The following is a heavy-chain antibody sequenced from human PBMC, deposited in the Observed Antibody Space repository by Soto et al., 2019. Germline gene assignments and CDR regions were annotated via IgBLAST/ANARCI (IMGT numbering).Heavy chain of an antibody. Sequence: GLDLEWLALIYWDDDKRYSPSLKNRLTITKDTSKNQVVLTMTNMDPVDTATYYCAHRSAATGTQDYWGQGTLVTVSS. V-gene: IGHV2-5*02. J-gene: IGHJ4*02. CDR3: AHRSAATGTQDY. CDR2: IYWDDDK. D-gene: IGHD6-13*01.